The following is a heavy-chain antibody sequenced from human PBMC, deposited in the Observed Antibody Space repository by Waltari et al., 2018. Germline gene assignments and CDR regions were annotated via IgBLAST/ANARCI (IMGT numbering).Heavy chain of an antibody. D-gene: IGHD2-15*01. CDR3: ARDLLGYCSGGSCYRDAFDI. CDR1: GGSISSHY. J-gene: IGHJ3*02. Sequence: QVQLQESAPGLVKPSETLSLTCTVPGGSISSHYWSWIRQPPGKGLEWIGYIYYSGSTNYNPSLKSRVTISVDTSKNQFSLKLSSVTAADTAVYYCARDLLGYCSGGSCYRDAFDIWGQGTMVTVSS. CDR2: IYYSGST. V-gene: IGHV4-59*11.